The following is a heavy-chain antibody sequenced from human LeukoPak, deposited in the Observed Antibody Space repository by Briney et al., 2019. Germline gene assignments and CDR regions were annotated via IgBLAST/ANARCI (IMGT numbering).Heavy chain of an antibody. CDR3: ATTTREYSSSWYPWFDP. CDR1: GGTFSSYA. CDR2: INPNSGGT. J-gene: IGHJ5*02. D-gene: IGHD6-13*01. Sequence: ASVKVSCKASGGTFSSYAISWVRQAPGQGLEWMGWINPNSGGTNYAQKFQGRVTMTRDTSISTAYMELSRLRSDDTAVYYCATTTREYSSSWYPWFDPWGQGTLVTVSS. V-gene: IGHV1-2*02.